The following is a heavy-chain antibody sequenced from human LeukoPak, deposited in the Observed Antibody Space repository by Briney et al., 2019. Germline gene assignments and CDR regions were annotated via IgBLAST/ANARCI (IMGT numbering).Heavy chain of an antibody. D-gene: IGHD3-10*01. CDR3: ARANMVRGVGSFFDRNWFDP. CDR1: GYTFTGYY. V-gene: IGHV1-18*04. CDR2: ISAYNGNT. Sequence: GASVKVSCKASGYTFTGYYMHWVRQAPGQGLEWMGWISAYNGNTNYAQKLQGRVTMTTDTSTRTAYMELSRLRSDDTAVYYCARANMVRGVGSFFDRNWFDPWGQGALVTVSS. J-gene: IGHJ5*02.